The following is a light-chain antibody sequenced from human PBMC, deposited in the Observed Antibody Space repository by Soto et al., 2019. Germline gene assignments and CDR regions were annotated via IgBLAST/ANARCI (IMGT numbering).Light chain of an antibody. V-gene: IGKV3-20*01. CDR2: GAS. Sequence: IVLTQSPGTLSLSPGERATLSCRASQSVSSSYLAWYQQKPGQAPRLLIYGASSRATGIPDRFSGSGSGTDFTLTISRLEPEDFAVYYCQQYRSSPRTFGQGTKLEIK. CDR1: QSVSSSY. J-gene: IGKJ2*01. CDR3: QQYRSSPRT.